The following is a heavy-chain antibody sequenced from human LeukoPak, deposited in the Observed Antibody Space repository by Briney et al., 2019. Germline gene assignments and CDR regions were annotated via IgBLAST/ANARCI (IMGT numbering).Heavy chain of an antibody. J-gene: IGHJ4*02. Sequence: PGGSLRLSCAASGFTFDNYAMHWVRQAPGKGLEWVTLISGDGSSTYYADSVKGRFTISRDNSKNSLYLQMNSLRTEDTALYYCAKDKHGRGIRGVPDYWGQGTLVTVSS. CDR3: AKDKHGRGIRGVPDY. CDR1: GFTFDNYA. CDR2: ISGDGSST. V-gene: IGHV3-43*02. D-gene: IGHD3-10*01.